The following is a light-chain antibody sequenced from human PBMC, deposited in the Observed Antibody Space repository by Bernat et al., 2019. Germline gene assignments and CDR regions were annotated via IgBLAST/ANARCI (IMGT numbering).Light chain of an antibody. CDR1: SGTIASSS. CDR3: QSYDNSIWV. CDR2: ENN. J-gene: IGLJ3*02. V-gene: IGLV6-57*04. Sequence: NFMLTQPHSVSESPGKTVTISCTRSSGTIASSSVQWYQQRPGGAPTPVIYENNQRHTGVPDRFSGSIDSSSNSASLTISGLKTEDEADYYCQSYDNSIWVFGGVTRLTVL.